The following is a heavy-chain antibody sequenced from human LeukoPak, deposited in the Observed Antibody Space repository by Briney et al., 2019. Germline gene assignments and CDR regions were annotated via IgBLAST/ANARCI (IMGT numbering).Heavy chain of an antibody. D-gene: IGHD5-18*01. V-gene: IGHV3-9*01. CDR1: GFTFDDYA. CDR2: ISWNSGSI. CDR3: AKDTAADTAMVGFDY. J-gene: IGHJ4*02. Sequence: GGSLRLSCAASGFTFDDYAMHWVRQAPGKGLEWVSGISWNSGSIGYADSVKGRFTISRDNAKNSLYLQMNSLRAEGTALYYCAKDTAADTAMVGFDYWGQGTLVTVSS.